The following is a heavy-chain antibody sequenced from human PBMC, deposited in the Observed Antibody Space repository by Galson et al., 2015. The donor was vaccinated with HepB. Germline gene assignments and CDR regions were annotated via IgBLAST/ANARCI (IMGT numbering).Heavy chain of an antibody. J-gene: IGHJ2*01. Sequence: SLRLSCAASGFTFSSYWMSWVRQAPGKGLEWVANIKQDGSEKYYVDSVKGRFTISRDNAKNSLYLQMNSLRAEDTAVYYCARGGRNWNYGRGWYFDLWGRGTLVTVSS. CDR3: ARGGRNWNYGRGWYFDL. D-gene: IGHD1-7*01. V-gene: IGHV3-7*03. CDR1: GFTFSSYW. CDR2: IKQDGSEK.